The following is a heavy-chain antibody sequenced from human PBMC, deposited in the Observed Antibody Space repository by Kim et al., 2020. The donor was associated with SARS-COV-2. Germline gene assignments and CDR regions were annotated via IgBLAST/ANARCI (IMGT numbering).Heavy chain of an antibody. D-gene: IGHD3-9*01. CDR1: GFIFTNHE. Sequence: GGSLRLSCAASGFIFTNHEINWVRQAPGKGLEWVSYIGTTGTTTSYADSVKGRFTISRDNAKSSVDRQINSLRPDDTAVYYCVRGDCFDDRYNSTDAFD. CDR3: VRGDCFDDRYNSTDAFD. CDR2: IGTTGTTT. J-gene: IGHJ3*01. V-gene: IGHV3-48*03.